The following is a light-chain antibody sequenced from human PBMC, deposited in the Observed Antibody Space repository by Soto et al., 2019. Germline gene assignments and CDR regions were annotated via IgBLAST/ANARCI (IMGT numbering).Light chain of an antibody. CDR3: QVWDTNNDHVV. Sequence: SYELTQPPSVSVAPGQTARITCGGNNIGGKSVHWYQQKPGQAPVLVVYDDSDRPSGIPDRFSGSNSGDTATLTIRRVEAGDEADYYCQVWDTNNDHVVFGGGTQLTVL. J-gene: IGLJ2*01. V-gene: IGLV3-21*02. CDR2: DDS. CDR1: NIGGKS.